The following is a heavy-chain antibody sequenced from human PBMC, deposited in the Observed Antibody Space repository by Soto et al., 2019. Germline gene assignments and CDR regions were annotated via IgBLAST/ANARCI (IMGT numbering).Heavy chain of an antibody. CDR3: ARAIGVAVAGDRSEGGDY. CDR2: ISYDGSNK. Sequence: GGSLRLSCAASGFTFSSYAMHWVRQAPGKGLEWVAVISYDGSNKYYADSVKGRFTISRDNSKNTLYLQMNSLRAEDTAVYYCARAIGVAVAGDRSEGGDYWGQGTLVTVSS. CDR1: GFTFSSYA. D-gene: IGHD6-19*01. V-gene: IGHV3-30-3*01. J-gene: IGHJ4*02.